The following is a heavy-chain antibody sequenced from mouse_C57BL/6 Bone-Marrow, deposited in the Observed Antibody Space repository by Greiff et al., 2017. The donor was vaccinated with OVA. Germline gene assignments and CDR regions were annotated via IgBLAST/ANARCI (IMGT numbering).Heavy chain of an antibody. Sequence: QVQLQQSGAELVMPGASVKLSCKASGYTFTSYWMHWVKQRPGQGLEWIGEIDPSDSYTNYNQKFKGKSTLTVDKSSSTAYMQLSSLTSEDSAVYYCARSRAYGSSYVGFAYWGQGTLVTVSA. D-gene: IGHD1-1*01. J-gene: IGHJ3*01. V-gene: IGHV1-69*01. CDR2: IDPSDSYT. CDR3: ARSRAYGSSYVGFAY. CDR1: GYTFTSYW.